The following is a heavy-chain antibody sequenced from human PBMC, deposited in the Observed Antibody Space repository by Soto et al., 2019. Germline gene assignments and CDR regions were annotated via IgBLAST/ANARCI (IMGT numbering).Heavy chain of an antibody. CDR3: ASLNPRRDNYYDSSGYKYYFDY. V-gene: IGHV5-51*01. CDR1: GYSFTNYW. D-gene: IGHD3-22*01. CDR2: IYPGDSDT. Sequence: PGESLKISCKGSGYSFTNYWIGWVRQMPGKGPEWMGIIYPGDSDTRYSPSFQGQVTISADKSISTAYLQWSSLKASDAAMYYCASLNPRRDNYYDSSGYKYYFDYWRQGTLVTASS. J-gene: IGHJ4*02.